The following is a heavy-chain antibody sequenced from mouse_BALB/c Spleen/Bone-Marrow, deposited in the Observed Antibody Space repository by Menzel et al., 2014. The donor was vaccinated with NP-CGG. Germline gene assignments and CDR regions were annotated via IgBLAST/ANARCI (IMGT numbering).Heavy chain of an antibody. CDR1: GYTFANYW. CDR3: ARGGNYVF. J-gene: IGHJ2*01. CDR2: IFPGIGTT. V-gene: IGHV1S132*01. Sequence: VQLQESGAELVKPGASVKLSCKTSGYTFANYWIQWVKQRPGQGLGWIGEIFPGIGTTYYNEKFKGKATLTIDTSSSTAYMQLSSLTSEDSAVYFCARGGNYVFWVQGTTLTVSS. D-gene: IGHD2-1*01.